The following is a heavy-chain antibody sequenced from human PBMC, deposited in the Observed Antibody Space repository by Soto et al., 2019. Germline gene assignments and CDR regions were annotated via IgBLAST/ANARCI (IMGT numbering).Heavy chain of an antibody. J-gene: IGHJ4*02. V-gene: IGHV3-73*02. CDR2: IRNKANSYAT. CDR1: GFTFSGSA. D-gene: IGHD3-22*01. CDR3: TAHAPGDMIRK. Sequence: EVQLVESGGGLVQPGGSLKLSCAASGFTFSGSALHWVRQASGKGLEWVGRIRNKANSYATAYAASVKGRFTISRDDSKNTAFLQMNSLKTEDTALYYCTAHAPGDMIRKWGPGTLVTVSS.